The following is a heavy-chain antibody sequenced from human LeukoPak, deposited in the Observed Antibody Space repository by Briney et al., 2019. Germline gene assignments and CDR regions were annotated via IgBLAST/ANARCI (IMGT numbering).Heavy chain of an antibody. CDR3: ARDYSSNWYAIQH. CDR1: GFTFSSYG. Sequence: GGSLRLSCAASGFTFSSYGMHWVRQAPGKGLEWVAVIWFDGSNKYYADSVKGRFTISRDNSKNTLYLQMNSLRAEDTAVYYCARDYSSNWYAIQHWGQGTLVTVSS. V-gene: IGHV3-33*01. D-gene: IGHD6-13*01. J-gene: IGHJ1*01. CDR2: IWFDGSNK.